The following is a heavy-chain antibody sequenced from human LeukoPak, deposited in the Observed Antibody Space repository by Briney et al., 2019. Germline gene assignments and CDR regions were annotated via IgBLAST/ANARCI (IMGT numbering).Heavy chain of an antibody. CDR2: IYYSGST. V-gene: IGHV4-59*08. D-gene: IGHD6-13*01. CDR3: ARHSIAAAPQGY. CDR1: GGSISSYC. Sequence: SETLSLTCTVSGGSISSYCWSWIRQPPGKGLEWIGYIYYSGSTNYNPSLKSRVTISVDASKNQFSLKLSSVTAADTAVYYCARHSIAAAPQGYWGQGTLVTVSS. J-gene: IGHJ4*02.